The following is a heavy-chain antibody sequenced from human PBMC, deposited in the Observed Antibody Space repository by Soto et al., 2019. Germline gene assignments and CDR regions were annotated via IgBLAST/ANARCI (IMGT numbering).Heavy chain of an antibody. V-gene: IGHV3-7*01. J-gene: IGHJ6*03. CDR2: IKQDGSEK. CDR1: GFTFSSYW. Sequence: GGSLRLSCAASGFTFSSYWMSWVRQAPGKGLEWVANIKQDGSEKYYVDSVKGRFTISRDNAKDSLYLQMNSLRAEDTAVYYCAGTPPGYSSSWVYFYYMDVWGKGTTVTVSS. D-gene: IGHD6-13*01. CDR3: AGTPPGYSSSWVYFYYMDV.